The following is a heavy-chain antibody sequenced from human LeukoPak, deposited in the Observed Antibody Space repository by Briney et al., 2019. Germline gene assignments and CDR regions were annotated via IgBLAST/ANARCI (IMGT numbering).Heavy chain of an antibody. CDR2: IYDSGST. J-gene: IGHJ4*02. D-gene: IGHD3-22*01. V-gene: IGHV4-39*01. Sequence: PSETLSLTCTVSGGSITSGRYSWGWIRQPPGKGLEWIGSIYDSGSTYHNPSLKSRVTISVDTSKNQFSLKVSSVTAADTAIYYCASLSSGYYKWYFDSWGQGTLVTVSS. CDR3: ASLSSGYYKWYFDS. CDR1: GGSITSGRYS.